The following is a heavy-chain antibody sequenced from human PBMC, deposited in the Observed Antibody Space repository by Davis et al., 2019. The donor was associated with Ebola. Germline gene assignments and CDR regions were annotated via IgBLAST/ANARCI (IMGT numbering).Heavy chain of an antibody. V-gene: IGHV4-59*01. CDR3: ARTSIVGTTTTASDI. Sequence: GSLRLSCTVSGGSISSYYWSWIRQPPGKGLEWIGYIYYSGSTNYNPSLKSRVTISVDTSKNQFSLKLSSVTAADTAVYYCARTSIVGTTTTASDIWGQGTLVTVSS. CDR2: IYYSGST. J-gene: IGHJ3*02. CDR1: GGSISSYY. D-gene: IGHD1-26*01.